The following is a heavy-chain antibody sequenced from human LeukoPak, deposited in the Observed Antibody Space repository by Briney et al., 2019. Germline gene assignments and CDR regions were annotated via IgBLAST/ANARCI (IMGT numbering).Heavy chain of an antibody. CDR3: ARHAIATAGTRSPLDY. CDR1: GGSISSSSYY. Sequence: PSETLSLTCSVSGGSISSSSYYWGWIRQPPGKGLEWIGSIYYSGSTYYNASLKSRVTISVDMSKNQFSLKLSSVTAADTAVYYCARHAIATAGTRSPLDYWGQGTLVTVSP. CDR2: IYYSGST. V-gene: IGHV4-39*01. J-gene: IGHJ4*02. D-gene: IGHD6-13*01.